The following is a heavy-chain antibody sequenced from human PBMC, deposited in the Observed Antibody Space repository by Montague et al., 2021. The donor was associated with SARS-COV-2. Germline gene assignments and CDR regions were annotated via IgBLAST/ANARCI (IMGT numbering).Heavy chain of an antibody. CDR3: WRSSGP. CDR1: GFTFSTYT. D-gene: IGHD3-22*01. Sequence: SLRLSCAASGFTFSTYTMNWVRQAPGKGLEWVSSIGGTTGYIYYADSAKGRFTISRDNAKNALYLQMNSLRADDTAVYYCWRSSGPWGQGTLVTVSS. J-gene: IGHJ5*02. V-gene: IGHV3-21*01. CDR2: IGGTTGYI.